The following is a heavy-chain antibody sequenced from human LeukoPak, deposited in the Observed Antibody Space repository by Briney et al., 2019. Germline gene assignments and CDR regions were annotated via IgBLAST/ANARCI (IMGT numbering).Heavy chain of an antibody. CDR3: ARDGEMATIENYFEY. V-gene: IGHV4-39*07. CDR2: IYYSGTT. D-gene: IGHD5-24*01. Sequence: SETLSLTCTVSGGSISSNHYYWGWIRQSPGKGLEWIGSIYYSGTTHYNPSLKSRVTISVDTTKNQFSLRLRSVTAADTAMYFCARDGEMATIENYFEYWGQGTLVTVSS. J-gene: IGHJ4*02. CDR1: GGSISSNHYY.